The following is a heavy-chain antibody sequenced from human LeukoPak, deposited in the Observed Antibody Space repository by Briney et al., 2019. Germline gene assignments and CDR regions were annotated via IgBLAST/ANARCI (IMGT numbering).Heavy chain of an antibody. Sequence: SVKVSCKASGGTFSSYAISWVRQAPGQGLEWMGRIIPIFGTANYAQKLQGRVTITTDESTSTACMELSSLRSEDTAVYYCARREMIVGEAVDYWGQGTLVTVSS. CDR1: GGTFSSYA. CDR3: ARREMIVGEAVDY. J-gene: IGHJ4*02. D-gene: IGHD3-22*01. V-gene: IGHV1-69*05. CDR2: IIPIFGTA.